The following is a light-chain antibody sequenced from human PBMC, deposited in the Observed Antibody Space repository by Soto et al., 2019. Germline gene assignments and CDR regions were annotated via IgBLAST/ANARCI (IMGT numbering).Light chain of an antibody. J-gene: IGLJ1*01. CDR1: SSDVGGYNY. V-gene: IGLV2-11*01. CDR2: DVS. CDR3: CSYAGSYTDV. Sequence: QSALTQPRSVSGSPGPAVTISCTGTSSDVGGYNYGSWYQQHPGKAPKLMIYDVSKRPTGVPDRFSGSKSGNTASLTISGLQAEDEADYYCCSYAGSYTDVFGPGTKLTVL.